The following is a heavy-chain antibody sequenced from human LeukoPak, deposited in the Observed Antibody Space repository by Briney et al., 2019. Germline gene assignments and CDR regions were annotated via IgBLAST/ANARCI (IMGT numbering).Heavy chain of an antibody. V-gene: IGHV4-59*01. CDR2: IYYSGST. CDR3: ARSSYYLFDY. Sequence: SQTLSLTCTVSGGSISSYYWSWIRQPPGKGLEWIGYIYYSGSTNYNPSLKSRVTISVDTSKNQFFLKLSSVTAADTAVYYCARSSYYLFDYWGQGTLVTVSS. CDR1: GGSISSYY. D-gene: IGHD3-10*01. J-gene: IGHJ4*02.